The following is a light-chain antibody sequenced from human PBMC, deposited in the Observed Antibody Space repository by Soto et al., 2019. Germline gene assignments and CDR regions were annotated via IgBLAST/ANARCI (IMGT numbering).Light chain of an antibody. CDR3: SSYTTSNTRQIV. J-gene: IGLJ1*01. Sequence: QSALTQPASVSGSPGQSITISCTGTSSDVGGYNYVSWYQQHPGTAPKFMIYDVSNRPSGVSNRFSGSKSGNTASLTISGLQGEGGAGYYCSSYTTSNTRQIVFGTGTKLTVL. CDR1: SSDVGGYNY. V-gene: IGLV2-14*01. CDR2: DVS.